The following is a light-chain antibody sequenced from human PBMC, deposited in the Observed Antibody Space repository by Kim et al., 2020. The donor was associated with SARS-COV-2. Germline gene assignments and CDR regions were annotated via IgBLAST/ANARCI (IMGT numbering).Light chain of an antibody. Sequence: PGEKDTLSSRARQSPKNAIVWYTQKHGHTPRLSTSNASTTATGIPATFSGSGCGTDFTLTTSSLEPEDFAVYYCQRRRSCRFTFGAGSTMDIK. CDR2: NAS. J-gene: IGKJ3*01. CDR1: QSPKNA. CDR3: QRRRSCRFT. V-gene: IGKV3-11*01.